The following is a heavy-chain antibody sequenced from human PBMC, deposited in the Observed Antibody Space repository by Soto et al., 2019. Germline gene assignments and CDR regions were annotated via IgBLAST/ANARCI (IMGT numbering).Heavy chain of an antibody. Sequence: GASVKVSCKASGYTFTSYAMHWVRQAPGQRLEWMGWINAGNGNTKYSQKFQGRVTITRDTSASTAYMELSSLRSEDTAVYSCACLLIPARHIWSVDAFDIWGQGTMVTVSS. D-gene: IGHD6-6*01. J-gene: IGHJ3*02. CDR3: ACLLIPARHIWSVDAFDI. CDR1: GYTFTSYA. CDR2: INAGNGNT. V-gene: IGHV1-3*01.